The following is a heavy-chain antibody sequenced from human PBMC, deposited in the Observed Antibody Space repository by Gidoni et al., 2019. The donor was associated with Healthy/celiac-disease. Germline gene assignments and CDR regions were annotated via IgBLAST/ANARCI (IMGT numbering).Heavy chain of an antibody. CDR1: GFTFSSYS. V-gene: IGHV3-21*01. J-gene: IGHJ4*02. Sequence: EVQLVESGGGLVKPGGSLRLSCAASGFTFSSYSMNWVRQAPGKGLEWVSSISSSSSYIYYADSVKGRFTISRDNAKNSLYLQMNSLRAEDTAVYYCARDPSPEQGFDYWGQGTLVTVSS. CDR2: ISSSSSYI. CDR3: ARDPSPEQGFDY.